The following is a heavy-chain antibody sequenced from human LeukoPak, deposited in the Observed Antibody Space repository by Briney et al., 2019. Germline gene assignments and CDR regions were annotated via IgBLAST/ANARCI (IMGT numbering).Heavy chain of an antibody. Sequence: SETLSLTCTVSGGSISITSYYWGWIRQPPGKGLEWIGSMYSSGSTYYNPSLKSRVTISVDTSKNQFSLKLSSVTAADTAVYYCARAFFGYSGYDIWGQGTLVTVSS. J-gene: IGHJ4*02. CDR3: ARAFFGYSGYDI. CDR1: GGSISITSYY. CDR2: MYSSGST. D-gene: IGHD5-12*01. V-gene: IGHV4-39*07.